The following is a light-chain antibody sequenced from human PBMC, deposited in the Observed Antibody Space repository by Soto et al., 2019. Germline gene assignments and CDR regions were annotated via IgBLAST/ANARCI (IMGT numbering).Light chain of an antibody. CDR2: DAS. CDR1: QSISSW. CDR3: QQYNAN. Sequence: DIQMTQSPSTLSASVGDRVTITCRASQSISSWLAWYQSKPGKAPTLLIYDASTLKSGVPSRFSGSGSGTEFPLTISSRQPDDFATYYCQQYNANFGQGTKVEIK. J-gene: IGKJ1*01. V-gene: IGKV1-5*01.